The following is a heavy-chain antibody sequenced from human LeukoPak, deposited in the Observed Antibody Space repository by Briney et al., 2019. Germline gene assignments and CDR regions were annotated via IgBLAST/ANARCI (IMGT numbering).Heavy chain of an antibody. Sequence: ASVTVSCKASGYTFTGYYMHWVRQDPGQGLEWMGWINPNSGGTNYAQKFQGRVTMTRDTSISTAYMELSRLRSDDTAVYYCASEYCSSTSCQTPTGYWGQGTLVTVSS. CDR2: INPNSGGT. V-gene: IGHV1-2*02. CDR1: GYTFTGYY. D-gene: IGHD2-2*01. CDR3: ASEYCSSTSCQTPTGY. J-gene: IGHJ4*02.